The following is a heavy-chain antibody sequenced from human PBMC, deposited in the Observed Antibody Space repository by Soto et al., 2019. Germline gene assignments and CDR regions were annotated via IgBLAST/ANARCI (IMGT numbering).Heavy chain of an antibody. D-gene: IGHD3-10*01. CDR3: ARDHHYYGSGDSNPFDS. CDR2: MYVTGST. Sequence: PSDTLSLTCTCSGGSINSFYWSWVRQPAGKGLEWIGRMYVTGSTNYNPSLKNRVSMSLDTSKNQFSLKLSSLTAADTAVYYCARDHHYYGSGDSNPFDSWGQGTLVNVSS. CDR1: GGSINSFY. J-gene: IGHJ4*02. V-gene: IGHV4-4*07.